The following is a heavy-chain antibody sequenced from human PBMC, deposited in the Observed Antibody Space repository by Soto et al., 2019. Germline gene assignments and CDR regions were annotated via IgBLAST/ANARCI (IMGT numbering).Heavy chain of an antibody. J-gene: IGHJ6*02. CDR1: GITFRSYG. V-gene: IGHV3-30*18. Sequence: QVQLVESGRGVVQPGRSLRLSCAVSGITFRSYGMHWVRQAPGKGLEWVAVISYDGSNKYYADSVKGRFTISRDNSKNTLYLQMNSLRAEDTAVYYCVKGSSSSYYYYGMDVWGQGTTVTVSS. CDR2: ISYDGSNK. CDR3: VKGSSSSYYYYGMDV. D-gene: IGHD6-6*01.